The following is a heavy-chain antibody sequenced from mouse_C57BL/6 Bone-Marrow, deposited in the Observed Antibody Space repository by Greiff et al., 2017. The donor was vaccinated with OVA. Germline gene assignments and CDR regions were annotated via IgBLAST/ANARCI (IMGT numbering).Heavy chain of an antibody. CDR2: ISSGSSTI. V-gene: IGHV5-17*01. CDR1: GFTFSDYG. Sequence: EVKVEESGGGLVKPGGSLKLSCAASGFTFSDYGMHWVRQAPEKGLEWVAYISSGSSTIYYADTVKGRFTISRDNAKNTLFLQMTSLRSEDTAMYYCARKLRPVATGYFDVWGTGTTVTVSS. D-gene: IGHD1-1*01. J-gene: IGHJ1*03. CDR3: ARKLRPVATGYFDV.